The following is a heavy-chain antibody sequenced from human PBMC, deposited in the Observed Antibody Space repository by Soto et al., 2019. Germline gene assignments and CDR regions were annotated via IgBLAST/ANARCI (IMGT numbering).Heavy chain of an antibody. D-gene: IGHD3-22*01. CDR2: ISAYNGNT. Sequence: ASVKVSCKASGYTFTSYGISWVRQAPGQGLEWMGWISAYNGNTNYAQKLQGRVTMTTDTSTSTAYMELRSLRSDDTAVYYCARDRDSSGRTYYGMDVWGQGTTVTVSS. CDR3: ARDRDSSGRTYYGMDV. CDR1: GYTFTSYG. V-gene: IGHV1-18*01. J-gene: IGHJ6*02.